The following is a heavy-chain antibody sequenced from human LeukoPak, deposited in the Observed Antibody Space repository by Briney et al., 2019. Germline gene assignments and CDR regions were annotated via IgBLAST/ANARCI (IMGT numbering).Heavy chain of an antibody. D-gene: IGHD6-25*01. V-gene: IGHV1-2*02. CDR3: ARVDSSEYGMDV. CDR1: GYXFTGYY. Sequence: GASVKVSCKASGYXFTGYYIHWVRQAPGQGLEWMGWINPNSGGTNYAQKFQGRGTMTRDTSISTAYMELSRLRSDDTAVYYCARVDSSEYGMDVWGQGTTVTVSS. CDR2: INPNSGGT. J-gene: IGHJ6*02.